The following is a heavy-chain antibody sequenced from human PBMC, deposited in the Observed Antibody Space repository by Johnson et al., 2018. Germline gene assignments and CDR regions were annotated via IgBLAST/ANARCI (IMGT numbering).Heavy chain of an antibody. D-gene: IGHD6-13*01. V-gene: IGHV3-30*18. Sequence: VQLLESGGGMVQPGRSLVVSCLASGFTLSDYGMHWVRQAPGEGLKWVAFISWDGSTTYYADSVKGRFIISRDNFNSMVYLQINSLRAEDTAVYYCAKASSSWSYHYYMDVWGKGTTVTVSS. J-gene: IGHJ6*03. CDR1: GFTLSDYG. CDR2: ISWDGSTT. CDR3: AKASSSWSYHYYMDV.